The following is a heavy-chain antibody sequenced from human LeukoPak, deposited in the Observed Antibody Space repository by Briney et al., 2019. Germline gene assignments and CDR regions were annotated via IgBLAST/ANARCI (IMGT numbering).Heavy chain of an antibody. V-gene: IGHV3-33*01. J-gene: IGHJ4*02. CDR2: IWYDGSNK. Sequence: GRSLRLSCAASGFTFSSYGMHWVRQAPGKGLEWVAVIWYDGSNKYYADSVKGRFTISRDNAKNSLYLQMNSLRAEDTAVYYCARNPYYGSGSHYYFDYWGQGTLVTVSS. CDR3: ARNPYYGSGSHYYFDY. CDR1: GFTFSSYG. D-gene: IGHD3-10*01.